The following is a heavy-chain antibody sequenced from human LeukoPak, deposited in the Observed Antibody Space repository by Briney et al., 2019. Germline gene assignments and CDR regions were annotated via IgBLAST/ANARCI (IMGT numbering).Heavy chain of an antibody. CDR1: GFTFGDYA. D-gene: IGHD2-15*01. Sequence: QPGRSLRLSCTTSGFTFGDYAMSWVGQTPGKGLECVGFIRSKAYGGTTEYAASVKGRFTISRDDSKSIAYLEMNSLKTEDTAEYSCTRGYCSGGSCFRAFDIWGQGTMVTVSS. CDR2: IRSKAYGGTT. V-gene: IGHV3-49*04. J-gene: IGHJ3*02. CDR3: TRGYCSGGSCFRAFDI.